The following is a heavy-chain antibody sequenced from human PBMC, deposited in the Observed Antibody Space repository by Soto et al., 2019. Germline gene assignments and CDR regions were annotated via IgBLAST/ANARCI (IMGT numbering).Heavy chain of an antibody. CDR1: GCTLSSYR. V-gene: IGHV3-74*01. D-gene: IGHD2-2*01. Sequence: HPGGALRRTCADSGCTLSSYRMHWVRQAPGKGLVWVSRINSDGSSTSYADSVKGRFTISRDNAKNTLYLQMNSLRAEDTAVYYCARGPSRLYCSSTSCSGYYGMDVWGEVATGAVS. J-gene: IGHJ6*02. CDR2: INSDGSST. CDR3: ARGPSRLYCSSTSCSGYYGMDV.